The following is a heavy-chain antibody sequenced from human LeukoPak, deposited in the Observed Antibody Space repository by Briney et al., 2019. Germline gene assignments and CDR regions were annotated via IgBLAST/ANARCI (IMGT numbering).Heavy chain of an antibody. CDR2: VDSDGTTT. V-gene: IGHV3-74*01. Sequence: GGSLRLSCAASGFTLSSYWMHGVRQAPGKGLVWVSRVDSDGTTTNYADSVKGRFTISRDNAKNTLYLQMNSLRAEDTAVYFCARDVFPYYYASGETGNWFDPWGQGTLVTVSS. D-gene: IGHD3-10*01. J-gene: IGHJ5*02. CDR1: GFTLSSYW. CDR3: ARDVFPYYYASGETGNWFDP.